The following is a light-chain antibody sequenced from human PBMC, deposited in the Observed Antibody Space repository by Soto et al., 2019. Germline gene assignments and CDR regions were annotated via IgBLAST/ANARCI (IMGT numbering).Light chain of an antibody. J-gene: IGKJ1*01. CDR2: ATS. CDR1: QPVGSAY. Sequence: EIGLPQSPGTLSLSPGDRATLSCRASQPVGSAYLAWYRQTLGQAPRPLIYATSSRATGISDRFSGSGSGTEFTLTISRLEPEDFAIYYCHQHGDSPWTFGQGTKVDIK. V-gene: IGKV3-20*01. CDR3: HQHGDSPWT.